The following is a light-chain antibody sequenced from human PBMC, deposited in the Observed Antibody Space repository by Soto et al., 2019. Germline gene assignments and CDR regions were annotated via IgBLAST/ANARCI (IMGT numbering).Light chain of an antibody. CDR1: SSDVGSYNY. CDR2: DVS. V-gene: IGLV2-14*01. Sequence: QSALTQPASVSGSPGQSITISCTGTSSDVGSYNYVSWYQHHPGKAPKLMIYDVSNRPSGVSNRFSGSKSCNTASLTISGLQAEDEADYYCRSYTSSTTYVFGTGTKVTVL. J-gene: IGLJ1*01. CDR3: RSYTSSTTYV.